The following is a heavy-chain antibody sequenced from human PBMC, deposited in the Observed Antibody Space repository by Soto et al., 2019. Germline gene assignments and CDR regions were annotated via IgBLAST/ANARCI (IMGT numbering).Heavy chain of an antibody. CDR1: GSSIDTEFS. J-gene: IGHJ5*02. CDR3: ARDAFRGSDSYYGSHLDL. CDR2: FYHREGT. D-gene: IGHD3-10*01. V-gene: IGHV4-38-2*02. Sequence: PSETLSLTCFGSGSSIDTEFSWGWPRQPPGKALEWLATFYHREGTFYNPSLKSRVTISAEPSQRQSSLALHSATPADTATYYCARDAFRGSDSYYGSHLDLWGQGTLVTVSS.